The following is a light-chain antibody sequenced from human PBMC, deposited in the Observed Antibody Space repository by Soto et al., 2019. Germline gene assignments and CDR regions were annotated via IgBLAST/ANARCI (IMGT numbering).Light chain of an antibody. V-gene: IGKV3-15*01. CDR2: GAS. CDR1: QSVSSN. CDR3: QQYNNRPPRT. Sequence: EIVMTQSPATLSVSPGERATLSCRASQSVSSNLAWYQQKPGQAPRLLIYGASTRATGIPARFSGSGSGIEFTLTISSLQSEDFAVYYCQQYNNRPPRTFGQGTKVEIK. J-gene: IGKJ1*01.